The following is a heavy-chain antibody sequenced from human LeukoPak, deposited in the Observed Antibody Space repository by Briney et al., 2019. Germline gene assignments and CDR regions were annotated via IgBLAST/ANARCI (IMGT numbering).Heavy chain of an antibody. CDR1: GFTFSSYA. CDR3: ARDSIPYVWGSYRNNWFDP. D-gene: IGHD3-16*02. CDR2: ISYGGSNK. V-gene: IGHV3-30-3*01. J-gene: IGHJ5*02. Sequence: GGSLRLSCAASGFTFSSYAMSWVRQAPGKGLEWVAVISYGGSNKYYADSMKGRFTISRDNSKNTLYLQMNSLRAEDTAVYYCARDSIPYVWGSYRNNWFDPWGQGTLVTVSS.